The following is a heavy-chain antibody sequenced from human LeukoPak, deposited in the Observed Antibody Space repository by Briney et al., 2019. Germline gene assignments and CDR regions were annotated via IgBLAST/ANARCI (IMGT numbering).Heavy chain of an antibody. CDR3: ASLRYYDLSGYFY. D-gene: IGHD3-22*01. Sequence: GASVKVSCKASGYPFIGNYIHWVRQAPGQGLEWMGWINPNSGGTQGRVTLTRDTSITTGYMELSGLTSDDTAVYYCASLRYYDLSGYFYWGQGTLVTVSS. J-gene: IGHJ4*02. CDR2: INPNSGGT. CDR1: GYPFIGNY. V-gene: IGHV1-2*02.